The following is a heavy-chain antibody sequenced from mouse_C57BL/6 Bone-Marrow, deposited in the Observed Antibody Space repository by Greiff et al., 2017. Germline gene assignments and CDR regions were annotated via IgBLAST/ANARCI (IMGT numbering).Heavy chain of an antibody. Sequence: VQLQQSGAELARPGASVKLSCKASGYTFTSYGISWVKQRTGQGLEWIGEIYPRSGNTYYNEKFKGKATLTADKSSSTAYMELRSLTSEDSAVYFCARRGSTMVTYYFDYWGQGTTRTVSS. D-gene: IGHD2-2*01. V-gene: IGHV1-81*01. CDR2: IYPRSGNT. J-gene: IGHJ2*01. CDR1: GYTFTSYG. CDR3: ARRGSTMVTYYFDY.